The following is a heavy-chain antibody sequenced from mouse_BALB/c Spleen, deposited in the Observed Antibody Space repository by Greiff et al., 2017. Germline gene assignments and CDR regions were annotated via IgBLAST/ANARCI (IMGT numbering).Heavy chain of an antibody. CDR1: GYSITSGYY. J-gene: IGHJ2*01. CDR2: ISYDGSN. V-gene: IGHV3-6*02. D-gene: IGHD1-1*02. Sequence: EVQLVESGPGLVKPSQSLSLTCSVTGYSITSGYYWNWIRQFPGNKLEWMGYISYDGSNNYNPSLKNRISITRDTSKNQFFLKLNSVTTEDTATYYCARATMDYFDYWGQGTTLTVSS. CDR3: ARATMDYFDY.